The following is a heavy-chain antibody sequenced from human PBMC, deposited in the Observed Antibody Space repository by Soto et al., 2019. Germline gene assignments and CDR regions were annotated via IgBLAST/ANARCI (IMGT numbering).Heavy chain of an antibody. D-gene: IGHD3-3*01. CDR1: GGTISSFP. J-gene: IGHJ4*02. CDR2: IIPSDGTA. CDR3: ARSFTKSRRGGVAFDY. V-gene: IGHV1-69*01. Sequence: QVQLVQSGAEVKKPGSSVKVSCTTAGGTISSFPINWVRQAPGQGLKWMGGIIPSDGTAKYAEKFQGRVTITADASSSTAYMDLSSLRSEDTAVYYCARSFTKSRRGGVAFDYWGQGTLLTVSP.